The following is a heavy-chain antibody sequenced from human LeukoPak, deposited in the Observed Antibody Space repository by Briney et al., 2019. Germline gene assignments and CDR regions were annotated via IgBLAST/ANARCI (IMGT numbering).Heavy chain of an antibody. CDR2: INHSGST. CDR1: GGSFSGYY. Sequence: SETLSLTCAVYGGSFSGYYWSWIRQPPGKGLEWIGEINHSGSTNYNPSLKSRVTISVDTSKNQFSLKLSSVTAADTAVYYCARSTYGDYEGSKHYYMDVWGKGTTVTVSS. D-gene: IGHD4-17*01. CDR3: ARSTYGDYEGSKHYYMDV. V-gene: IGHV4-34*01. J-gene: IGHJ6*03.